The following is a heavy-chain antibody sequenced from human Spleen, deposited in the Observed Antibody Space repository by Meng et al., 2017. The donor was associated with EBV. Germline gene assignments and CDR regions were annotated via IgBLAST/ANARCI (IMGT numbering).Heavy chain of an antibody. Sequence: QVQIVQFGAKVKKPGASVKISCKASGYSFISYAMHWVRQTPGQRLEWLGWINADNGDTKYSQKFQDRVTITRDTSASIVYLELSSLGSADTGVYYCSKDQSASRGTGFDYWGQGTLVTVSS. D-gene: IGHD2-8*02. CDR1: GYSFISYA. CDR3: SKDQSASRGTGFDY. V-gene: IGHV1-3*01. CDR2: INADNGDT. J-gene: IGHJ4*02.